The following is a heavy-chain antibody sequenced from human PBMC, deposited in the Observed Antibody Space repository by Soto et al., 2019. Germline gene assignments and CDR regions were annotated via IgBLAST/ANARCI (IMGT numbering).Heavy chain of an antibody. V-gene: IGHV4-39*01. CDR1: GASISGSYYY. D-gene: IGHD1-20*01. Sequence: PSETLSLTCSVSGASISGSYYYGAWLRQSPWKGPEWILIVFYTGFTSYNPSLESRVSVSVDTSKSQFSLKLSAVTAADTAVYYCATSQKGYNWNYFDHWGQGALVTVSS. CDR2: VFYTGFT. CDR3: ATSQKGYNWNYFDH. J-gene: IGHJ4*02.